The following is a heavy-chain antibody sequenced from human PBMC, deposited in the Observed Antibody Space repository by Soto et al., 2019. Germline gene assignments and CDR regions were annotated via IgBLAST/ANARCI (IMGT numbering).Heavy chain of an antibody. CDR2: IGGNRGNT. V-gene: IGHV3-23*01. CDR3: AKGLRSSSGGDYYYGFDV. D-gene: IGHD6-6*01. Sequence: EVQLLESGGGLVQPGGSLRLSCAASGFTFSSFAMSWVRQAPGKGLEWVSAIGGNRGNTYYADSVKGRFTISRDNSKNTLSLQMNSLRAEDTAIYYCAKGLRSSSGGDYYYGFDVWGQGTTVTVSS. J-gene: IGHJ6*02. CDR1: GFTFSSFA.